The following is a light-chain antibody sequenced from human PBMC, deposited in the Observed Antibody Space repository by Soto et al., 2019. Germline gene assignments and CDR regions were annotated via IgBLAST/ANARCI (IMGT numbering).Light chain of an antibody. J-gene: IGKJ1*01. CDR1: QSVLYSSNNKNY. Sequence: DIVMTQSPDSLAVSLGERATINCKSSQSVLYSSNNKNYLAWYQQKPGHPPKLLIYWASTRESGVPDRFSGSGSGTDFTLTLSNLQAEDVAVYYCQQYYSTPSWTFGQGNKVEIK. CDR3: QQYYSTPSWT. V-gene: IGKV4-1*01. CDR2: WAS.